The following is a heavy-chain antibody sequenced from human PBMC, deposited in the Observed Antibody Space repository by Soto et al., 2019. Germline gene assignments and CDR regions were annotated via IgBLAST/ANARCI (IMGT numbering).Heavy chain of an antibody. CDR1: GFTFSSYA. V-gene: IGHV3-23*01. J-gene: IGHJ4*02. CDR2: ISGSGGST. CDR3: AKDLDSSWNGVYYFDY. D-gene: IGHD6-13*01. Sequence: GGSLRLSCAASGFTFSSYAMSWVRQAPGKGLEWVSAISGSGGSTYYADSVKGRFTISRDNSKNTLYLQMNSLRAEDTAVYYCAKDLDSSWNGVYYFDYWGQGTLVTVSS.